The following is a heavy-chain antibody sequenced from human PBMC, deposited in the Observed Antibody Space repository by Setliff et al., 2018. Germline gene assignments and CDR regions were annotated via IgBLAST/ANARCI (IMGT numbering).Heavy chain of an antibody. CDR2: IIPILGIA. Sequence: GASVKVSCKASGGTFSSYAISWVRQAPGQGLEWMGGIIPILGIANYAQKFQGRVTITADKSTGTAYMELSSLRSEDTAVYYCVTTYYYDSSGYYTWYFDYWGQGTLVTVSS. J-gene: IGHJ4*02. V-gene: IGHV1-69*10. D-gene: IGHD3-22*01. CDR1: GGTFSSYA. CDR3: VTTYYYDSSGYYTWYFDY.